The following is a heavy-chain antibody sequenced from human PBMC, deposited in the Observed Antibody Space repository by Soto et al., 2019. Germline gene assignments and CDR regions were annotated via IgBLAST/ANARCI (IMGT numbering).Heavy chain of an antibody. D-gene: IGHD3-10*01. Sequence: ETLSLTCTVSGASVSSGSYYWSWIRQPPGKGLEWIGYIYYSGSTNYNPSLKSRVTISVDTSKNQFSLKLSSVTAADTAVYYCARESGEINYYYYGMDVWGQGTTVTVSS. CDR3: ARESGEINYYYYGMDV. CDR2: IYYSGST. CDR1: GASVSSGSYY. J-gene: IGHJ6*02. V-gene: IGHV4-61*01.